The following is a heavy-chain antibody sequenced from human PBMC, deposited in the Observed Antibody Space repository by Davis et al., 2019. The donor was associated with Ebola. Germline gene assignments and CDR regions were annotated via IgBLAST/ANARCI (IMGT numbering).Heavy chain of an antibody. CDR3: TTADYYDSSGFPSGGFDI. CDR1: GITFSNAW. CDR2: IKSKTDGGTT. V-gene: IGHV3-15*01. Sequence: GGSLRLSCAASGITFSNAWMSWVRQAPGKGLEWVGRIKSKTDGGTTDYAAPVKGRFIISRDDSKNTVYLQMNSLKTEDTAVYYCTTADYYDSSGFPSGGFDIWGQGTMVTVSS. J-gene: IGHJ3*02. D-gene: IGHD3-22*01.